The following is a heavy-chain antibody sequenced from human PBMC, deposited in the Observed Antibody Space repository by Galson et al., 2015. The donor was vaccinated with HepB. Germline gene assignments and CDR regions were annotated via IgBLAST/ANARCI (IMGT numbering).Heavy chain of an antibody. J-gene: IGHJ4*02. V-gene: IGHV6-1*01. CDR2: TYYRSKWYF. D-gene: IGHD6-13*01. CDR3: ARLDPGGDSWLLNYFDY. CDR1: GDSVSSKSAI. Sequence: CAISGDSVSSKSAIWNWIRQSPSRGLEWLGRTYYRSKWYFHYADSVRGRITINPDTSTNQFSLQLNSVTPEDTAMYYCARLDPGGDSWLLNYFDYWGQGTLVAVSP.